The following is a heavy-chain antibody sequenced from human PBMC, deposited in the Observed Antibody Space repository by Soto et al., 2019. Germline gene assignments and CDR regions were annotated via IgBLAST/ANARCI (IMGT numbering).Heavy chain of an antibody. CDR3: ARGVGSSPPQY. CDR1: GGSVSVYY. D-gene: IGHD1-26*01. Sequence: SETLSLTSPISGGSVSVYYWSWLRPSTGQGLEWIGYIYASGSPYYNPSLRSRVTISADTSKTQIALKLTSPTAADTAVYYCARGVGSSPPQYWGRGTLVTVSS. V-gene: IGHV4-59*02. CDR2: IYASGSP. J-gene: IGHJ4*02.